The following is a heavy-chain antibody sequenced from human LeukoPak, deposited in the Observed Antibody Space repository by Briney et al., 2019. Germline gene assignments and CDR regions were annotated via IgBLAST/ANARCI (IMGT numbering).Heavy chain of an antibody. CDR1: GVSITDDW. V-gene: IGHV4-4*02. D-gene: IGHD6-19*01. CDR2: ILRTGPT. CDR3: ARHEHKAVAGDT. J-gene: IGHJ5*02. Sequence: PSETLSLTCAVSGVSITDDWWSWVRQPPGKGLEWIGEILRTGPTNFNPSLKSRVTISMDKSKNHFSLRLISATAADTAMYYCARHEHKAVAGDTWGQGTLVTVSS.